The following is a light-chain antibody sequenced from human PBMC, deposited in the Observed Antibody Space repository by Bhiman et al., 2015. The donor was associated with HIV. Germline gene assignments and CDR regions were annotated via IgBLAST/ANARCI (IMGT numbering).Light chain of an antibody. Sequence: LTQPHSVSESPGKTVTISCTRSSGSVASNYVQWYQQLPGTAPKLLIYENNKRPSGIPDRFSGSKSGTSATLGITGLQTGDEADYYCGTWHSSLSAGGVFGTGTKVTVL. CDR1: SGSVASNY. CDR2: ENN. V-gene: IGLV1-51*02. J-gene: IGLJ1*01. CDR3: GTWHSSLSAGGV.